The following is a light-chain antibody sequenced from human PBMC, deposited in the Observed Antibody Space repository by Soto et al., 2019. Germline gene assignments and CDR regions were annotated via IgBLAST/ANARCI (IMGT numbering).Light chain of an antibody. CDR2: GAS. V-gene: IGKV3-15*01. CDR1: QSVANN. Sequence: EIVMTQSPATLSVSPGYRVTLSCRASQSVANNLAWYQQRPGQAPILLIYGASARAAGIPARFSGSGSGTDFTFIISSLQSEDFARYYCQKYNTRPPWTLGQGTKVDI. CDR3: QKYNTRPPWT. J-gene: IGKJ1*01.